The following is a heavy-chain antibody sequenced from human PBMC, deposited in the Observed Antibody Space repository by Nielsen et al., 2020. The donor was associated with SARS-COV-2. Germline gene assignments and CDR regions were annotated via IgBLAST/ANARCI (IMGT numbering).Heavy chain of an antibody. Sequence: SETLSLTCTVSGGSISSSSYYWGWIRQPPGKGLEWIGSINYSGSTYYNPSLKSRVTISVDTSKNQFSLKLSSVTAADTAVYYCARAVVRDHFDYWGQGTLVTVSS. CDR1: GGSISSSSYY. D-gene: IGHD2-2*01. CDR2: INYSGST. J-gene: IGHJ4*02. CDR3: ARAVVRDHFDY. V-gene: IGHV4-39*01.